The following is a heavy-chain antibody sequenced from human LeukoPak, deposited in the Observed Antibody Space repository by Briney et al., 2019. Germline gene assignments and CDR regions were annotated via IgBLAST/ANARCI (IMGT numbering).Heavy chain of an antibody. CDR1: GFTFSSYA. Sequence: PGGSLRLSCAASGFTFSSYAMSWVRQAPGKGLEWVSAISGSGGSTYYADSVKGRFTITRDHSKNTLYLQMNSLRAEDTAVYYCAKVFRRFGVKKPHDYWGQGTLVTVSS. V-gene: IGHV3-23*01. D-gene: IGHD3-10*01. CDR3: AKVFRRFGVKKPHDY. J-gene: IGHJ4*02. CDR2: ISGSGGST.